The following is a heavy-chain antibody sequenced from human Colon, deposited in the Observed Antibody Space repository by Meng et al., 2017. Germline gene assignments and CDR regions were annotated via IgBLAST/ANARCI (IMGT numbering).Heavy chain of an antibody. V-gene: IGHV1-8*01. D-gene: IGHD2-15*01. J-gene: IGHJ6*02. CDR3: ARGHVAATSYYYYYYGMDV. CDR1: GYTFTSYD. CDR2: MNPNSGNT. Sequence: ASVKVSCKASGYTFTSYDINWVRQATGQGLEWMGWMNPNSGNTGYAQKFQGRVTMTRNTSISTAYMELSSLRSEDTAVYYCARGHVAATSYYYYYYGMDVWGQGTTVTSP.